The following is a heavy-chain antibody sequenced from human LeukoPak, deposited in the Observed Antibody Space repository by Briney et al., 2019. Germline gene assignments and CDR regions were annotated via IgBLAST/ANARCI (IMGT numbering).Heavy chain of an antibody. V-gene: IGHV4-34*01. Sequence: SETLSLTCAVYGGSFSGYYWSWIRQPPGKGLEWIGEIDHRGSTNYNLSLKSRVTISVDTSKNQFSLKLGSVTAADTAVYYCAGNIAARLDYWGQGTLVTVSS. CDR2: IDHRGST. J-gene: IGHJ4*02. CDR1: GGSFSGYY. CDR3: AGNIAARLDY. D-gene: IGHD6-6*01.